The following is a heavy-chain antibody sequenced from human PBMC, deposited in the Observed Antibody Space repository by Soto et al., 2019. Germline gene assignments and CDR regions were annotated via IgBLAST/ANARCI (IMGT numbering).Heavy chain of an antibody. CDR2: INAGNGNT. CDR3: SADVELNVYDY. CDR1: GYTFTSYA. J-gene: IGHJ4*02. D-gene: IGHD1-26*01. Sequence: EASVKVSCKASGYTFTSYAMHWVRQAPGQRLEWMGWINAGNGNTKYSQKFQGRVTITRDTSASTAYMELSSLRSEDTAVHYCSADVELNVYDYWGQGSLVTVSS. V-gene: IGHV1-3*01.